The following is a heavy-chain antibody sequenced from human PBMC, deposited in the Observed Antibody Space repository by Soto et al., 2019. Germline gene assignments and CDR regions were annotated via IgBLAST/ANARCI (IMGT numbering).Heavy chain of an antibody. CDR1: GGSISSGDYY. D-gene: IGHD2-8*01. CDR3: ARDRTKENWFDP. Sequence: QVQLQESGPGLVKPSQTLSLTCTVSGGSISSGDYYWSWIRQPPEKGLVWNGYIPYPGSTYYNPSLRSRVTMSVDTSKNQFSLNLSSGTAADTAVYYCARDRTKENWFDPWGQGTLVTVSS. V-gene: IGHV4-30-4*01. J-gene: IGHJ5*02. CDR2: IPYPGST.